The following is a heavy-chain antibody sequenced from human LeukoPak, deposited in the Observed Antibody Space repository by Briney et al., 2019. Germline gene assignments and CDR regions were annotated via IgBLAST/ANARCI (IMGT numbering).Heavy chain of an antibody. V-gene: IGHV3-23*01. CDR3: AKAETYYYDSSGLEYFQH. D-gene: IGHD3-22*01. CDR1: GFTFSSYA. CDR2: ISGSGGST. Sequence: PGRSLRLSCAASGFTFSSYAMSWVRQAPGKGLEWVSAISGSGGSTYYADSVKGRFTISRDNSKNTLYLQMNSLRAEDTAVYYCAKAETYYYDSSGLEYFQHWGQGTLVTVSS. J-gene: IGHJ1*01.